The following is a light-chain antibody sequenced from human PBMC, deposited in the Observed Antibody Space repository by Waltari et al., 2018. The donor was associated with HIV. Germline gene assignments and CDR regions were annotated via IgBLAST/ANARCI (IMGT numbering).Light chain of an antibody. Sequence: DIQMTQSPSSLSVSVGDRVTITCRASESVSGYLNWYQQIPGKAPKLLMFAASRLQSWVPSRFSGSGSGTEFTLTINSLQPEDFAIYYCQQSSSTPLTFGQGTKVELK. CDR2: AAS. CDR3: QQSSSTPLT. V-gene: IGKV1-39*01. J-gene: IGKJ1*01. CDR1: ESVSGY.